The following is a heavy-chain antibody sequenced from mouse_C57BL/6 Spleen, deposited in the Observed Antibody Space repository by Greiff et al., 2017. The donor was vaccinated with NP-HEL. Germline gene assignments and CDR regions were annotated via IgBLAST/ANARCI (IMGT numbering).Heavy chain of an antibody. CDR2: LSSGGSYT. J-gene: IGHJ4*01. CDR1: GFTFSSYG. Sequence: EVKLVESGGDLVKPGGSLKLSCAASGFTFSSYGMSWVRQTPDKRLEWVATLSSGGSYTYYPDSVKGRFTISRDNAKNTLYLQMSSLKSEDTAMYYCARHDTTVVADYYAMDYWGQGTSVTVSS. CDR3: ARHDTTVVADYYAMDY. V-gene: IGHV5-6*01. D-gene: IGHD1-1*01.